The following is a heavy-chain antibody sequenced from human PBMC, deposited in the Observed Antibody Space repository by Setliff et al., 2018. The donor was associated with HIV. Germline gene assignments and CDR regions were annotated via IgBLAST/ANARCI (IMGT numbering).Heavy chain of an antibody. CDR2: IHPTGHI. Sequence: SETLSLTCVAYGGSLSSYYWNWIRQTPGKGLEWIGEIHPTGHIIYNPSYKSRVTVSLDTSKIQFSLKLNSVTAADTGVYYCAAFDSGRDVWGQGTLVTVSS. CDR1: GGSLSSYY. D-gene: IGHD6-19*01. CDR3: AAFDSGRDV. V-gene: IGHV4-34*01. J-gene: IGHJ4*02.